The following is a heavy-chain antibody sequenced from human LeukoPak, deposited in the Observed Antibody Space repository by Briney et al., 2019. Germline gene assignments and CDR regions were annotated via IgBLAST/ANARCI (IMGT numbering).Heavy chain of an antibody. Sequence: ASVKVSCKASGYSFNSYGISWVRQAPGQGLEWMGWISAYDGDTNYEQKLQGRVTLTTDTSTSTVYMELRSLRSDDTAVYYCTRDYYYDSNGYPDDTFDVWGQGTMLTVSS. CDR1: GYSFNSYG. J-gene: IGHJ3*01. D-gene: IGHD3-22*01. V-gene: IGHV1-18*01. CDR2: ISAYDGDT. CDR3: TRDYYYDSNGYPDDTFDV.